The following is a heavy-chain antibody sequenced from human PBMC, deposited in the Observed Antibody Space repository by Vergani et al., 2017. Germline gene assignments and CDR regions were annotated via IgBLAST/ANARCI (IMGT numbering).Heavy chain of an antibody. V-gene: IGHV4-59*01. CDR2: IYYSGST. CDR1: GGSISSYY. Sequence: QVQLQESGPGLVKPSETLSLTCTVSGGSISSYYWSWIRQPPGKGLEWIGYIYYSGSTNYNPSLKSRVTISVDTSKNQFSLKLSSVTAADTAVYYCARSLANSEFDYWGQGTLVTVSS. J-gene: IGHJ4*02. CDR3: ARSLANSEFDY. D-gene: IGHD4/OR15-4a*01.